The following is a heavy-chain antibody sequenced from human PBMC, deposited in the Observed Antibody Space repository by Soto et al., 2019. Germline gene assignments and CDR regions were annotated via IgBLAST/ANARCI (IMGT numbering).Heavy chain of an antibody. Sequence: VQLVESGGGLVQPGGSLRLSCAASGFTFTNYWMTWVRQAPGKGLEWVANIKQDGSIKYYVDSVKGRFTISRDNAKNSRYLQMSSLRAEDTAVYYCARSGYSSSGLDYWGQGTLVTVSS. J-gene: IGHJ4*02. CDR2: IKQDGSIK. CDR3: ARSGYSSSGLDY. D-gene: IGHD6-6*01. CDR1: GFTFTNYW. V-gene: IGHV3-7*01.